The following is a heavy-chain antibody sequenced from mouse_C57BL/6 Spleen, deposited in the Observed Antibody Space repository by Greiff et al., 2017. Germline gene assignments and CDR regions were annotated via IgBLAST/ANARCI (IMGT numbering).Heavy chain of an antibody. V-gene: IGHV1-22*01. CDR2: INPNNGGT. CDR1: GYTFTDYN. J-gene: IGHJ2*01. D-gene: IGHD1-1*01. Sequence: EVQLQQSGPELVKPGASVKMSCKASGYTFTDYNMHWVKQSHGKSLEWIGYINPNNGGTSYNQKFKGKATLTVNKSSSTAYMELRSLTSEDSAVYYCARGGFITTVEDYWGQGATLTVSS. CDR3: ARGGFITTVEDY.